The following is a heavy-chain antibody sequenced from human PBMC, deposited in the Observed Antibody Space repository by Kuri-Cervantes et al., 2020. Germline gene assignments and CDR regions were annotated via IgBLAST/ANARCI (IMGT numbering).Heavy chain of an antibody. Sequence: SETLSLTCIVSGGSISSGGYYWSWIRQHPGKGLEWIGYIYYSGSTYYNPSLKSRVTISVDTSKNQFSLNLNSVTAADTAVYYCARDGYNYGYVGMDVWGQGTTVTVS. J-gene: IGHJ6*02. V-gene: IGHV4-31*03. D-gene: IGHD3-22*01. CDR2: IYYSGST. CDR3: ARDGYNYGYVGMDV. CDR1: GGSISSGGYY.